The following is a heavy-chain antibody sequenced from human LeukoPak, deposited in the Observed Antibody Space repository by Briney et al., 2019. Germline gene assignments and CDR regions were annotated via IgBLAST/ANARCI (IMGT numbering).Heavy chain of an antibody. J-gene: IGHJ4*02. CDR3: ARPIVGASTSGIGY. V-gene: IGHV5-51*01. Sequence: GESLKISCKGSGYSFPNYWIAWVRQMSGKGLEWMGIIYPGDSDTEYSPSFKGQVTISADKSISTAYLQWNSLKASDTAMYYCARPIVGASTSGIGYWGQGTLVTVSS. D-gene: IGHD1-26*01. CDR2: IYPGDSDT. CDR1: GYSFPNYW.